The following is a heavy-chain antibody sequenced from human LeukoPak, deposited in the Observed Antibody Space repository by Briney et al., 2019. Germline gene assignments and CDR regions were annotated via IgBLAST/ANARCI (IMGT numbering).Heavy chain of an antibody. Sequence: SETLSLTSTVSGGSLSDYYWSWIRQTPGKGLEWTGYFFYSRSTNYHPSLKSRVTIWVDSSKTQFSLNLSSVTAADTAVYYCATSGRGYSYGTVDYWGQGTLVTVSS. D-gene: IGHD5-18*01. J-gene: IGHJ4*02. CDR2: FFYSRST. CDR3: ATSGRGYSYGTVDY. V-gene: IGHV4-59*01. CDR1: GGSLSDYY.